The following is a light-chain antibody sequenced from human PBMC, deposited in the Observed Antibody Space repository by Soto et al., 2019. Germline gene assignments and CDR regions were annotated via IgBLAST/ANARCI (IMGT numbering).Light chain of an antibody. V-gene: IGLV2-14*03. CDR2: DVR. Sequence: QSVLTQPASVSGSPGQSITISCTVTSSDVGGYNYVSWYQQHPGKPPKLMIYDVRNRPSEVSTRFSGSKSGNTASLTISGLQAEDEADYYCSSYTSSSTYVFGTGTKVTVL. J-gene: IGLJ1*01. CDR3: SSYTSSSTYV. CDR1: SSDVGGYNY.